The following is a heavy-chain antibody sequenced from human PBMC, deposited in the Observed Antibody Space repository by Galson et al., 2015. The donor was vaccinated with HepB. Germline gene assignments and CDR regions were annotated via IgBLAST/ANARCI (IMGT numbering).Heavy chain of an antibody. D-gene: IGHD3-9*01. J-gene: IGHJ6*02. CDR3: ARGDILTGYVAKGYYYYYGMDV. Sequence: SVKVSCKASGGTFSSYAISWVRQAPGQGLEWMGGIIPIFGTANYAQKFQGRVTITADESTSTAYMELSSLRSEDTAVYYCARGDILTGYVAKGYYYYYGMDVWGQGTTVTVSS. CDR1: GGTFSSYA. CDR2: IIPIFGTA. V-gene: IGHV1-69*13.